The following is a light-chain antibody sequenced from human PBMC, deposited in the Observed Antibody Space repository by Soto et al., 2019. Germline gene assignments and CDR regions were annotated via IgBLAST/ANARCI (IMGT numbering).Light chain of an antibody. CDR3: QTWSTDIRV. CDR2: LNSDGSH. Sequence: QSVLTQPPSASATLGASVKLICTMSSGHNSYAIAWHQQQPEKGPRYLMKLNSDGSHSKGDGIPDRFSGSSSGAERYLTISSLQSEDEADYYCQTWSTDIRVFGGGTKLTVL. CDR1: SGHNSYA. V-gene: IGLV4-69*01. J-gene: IGLJ3*02.